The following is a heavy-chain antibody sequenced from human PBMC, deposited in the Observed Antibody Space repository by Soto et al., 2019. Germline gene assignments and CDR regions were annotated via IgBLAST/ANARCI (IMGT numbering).Heavy chain of an antibody. CDR2: IHYSGTT. V-gene: IGHV4-59*01. CDR3: ARDRRGYSYYFDY. D-gene: IGHD5-18*01. Sequence: SETLSLTCTVSGTSISSYYWSWIRQPPGKGLEWIANIHYSGTTNYNPSLASRVTLSVDTSKNQFSLKMTSVTAADTAVYYCARDRRGYSYYFDYWGQGTLVTVSS. CDR1: GTSISSYY. J-gene: IGHJ4*02.